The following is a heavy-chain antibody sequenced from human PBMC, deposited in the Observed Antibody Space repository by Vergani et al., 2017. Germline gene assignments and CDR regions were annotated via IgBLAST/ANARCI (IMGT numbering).Heavy chain of an antibody. D-gene: IGHD6-6*01. V-gene: IGHV4-34*01. Sequence: QVQLQQWGAGLLKPSETLSLTCAVYGGSFSGYYWSWIRQPPGKGLEWIGEINHSGSTNYNPTLKSRVTISVDTSKNQFSLKLSSVTAADTAVYYCAREAGGAAPFDYWGQGTLVTVSS. CDR2: INHSGST. CDR1: GGSFSGYY. J-gene: IGHJ4*02. CDR3: AREAGGAAPFDY.